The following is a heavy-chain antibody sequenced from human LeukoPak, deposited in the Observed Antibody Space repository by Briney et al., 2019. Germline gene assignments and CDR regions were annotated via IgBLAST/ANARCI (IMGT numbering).Heavy chain of an antibody. CDR2: IYYSGST. V-gene: IGHV4-39*07. D-gene: IGHD3-22*01. CDR3: ARGITYYYDSSGYYVFDY. Sequence: SETLSLTCTVSGGSISSSSYYWGWIRQPPGKGLEWIGSIYYSGSTYYNPSLKSRVTISVDTSKNQFSLKLSSVTAADTAVYYCARGITYYYDSSGYYVFDYWGQGNLVTVSS. CDR1: GGSISSSSYY. J-gene: IGHJ4*02.